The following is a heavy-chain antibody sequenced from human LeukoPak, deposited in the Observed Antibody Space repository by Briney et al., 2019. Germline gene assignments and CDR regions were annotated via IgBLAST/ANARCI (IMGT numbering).Heavy chain of an antibody. V-gene: IGHV5-51*01. CDR1: GYSFTSYW. CDR2: IYPGDSDT. D-gene: IGHD1-1*01. CDR3: ARHETTGGRRLDP. Sequence: KNGESLKISCKGSGYSFTSYWIGWVRQMPGKGLEWMGIIYPGDSDTRYSPSFQGQVTISADKSISVAYLQWNSLKASDTAIYYCARHETTGGRRLDPWGQGTLVTVSS. J-gene: IGHJ5*02.